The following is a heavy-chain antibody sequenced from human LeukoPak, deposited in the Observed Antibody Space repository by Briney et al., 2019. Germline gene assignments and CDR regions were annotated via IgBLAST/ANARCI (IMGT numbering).Heavy chain of an antibody. CDR2: MNPNSGNT. J-gene: IGHJ4*02. CDR1: GYTFTSYD. D-gene: IGHD3-10*01. Sequence: GASVKVSCKASGYTFTSYDINWVRQATGQGLEWMGWMNPNSGNTGYAQKFQGRVTITRNTSISTAYMELSSLRSEDTAVYYCARGVELLWFGELVADYYFDYWGQGTLVTVSS. CDR3: ARGVELLWFGELVADYYFDY. V-gene: IGHV1-8*03.